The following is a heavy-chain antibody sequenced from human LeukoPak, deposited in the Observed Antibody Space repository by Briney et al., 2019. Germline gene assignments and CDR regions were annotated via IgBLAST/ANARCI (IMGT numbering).Heavy chain of an antibody. CDR3: ARMDDVYYYGSRTTSPGWVDP. CDR2: IHQSGST. CDR1: GFSISRISYY. D-gene: IGHD3-10*01. J-gene: IGHJ5*02. V-gene: IGHV4-39*07. Sequence: PSETLSLTCSVSGFSISRISYYWGWIRQSPGKGLEWIGSIHQSGSTYYNPSLKSRVTMSIDTSKNQFSLKLPSVTAGDTAVYYCARMDDVYYYGSRTTSPGWVDPWGQGTLVILSS.